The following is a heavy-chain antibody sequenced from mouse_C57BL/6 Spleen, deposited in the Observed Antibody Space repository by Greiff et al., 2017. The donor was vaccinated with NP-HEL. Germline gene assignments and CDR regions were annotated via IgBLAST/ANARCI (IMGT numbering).Heavy chain of an antibody. CDR1: GYTFTDYY. CDR2: IYPGSGNT. J-gene: IGHJ4*01. CDR3: ARRVGYDYGYAMDY. V-gene: IGHV1-76*01. Sequence: VMLVESGAELVRPGASVKLSCKASGYTFTDYYINWVKQRPGQGLEWIARIYPGSGNTYYNEKFKGKATLTAEKSSSTAYMQLSSLTSEDSAVYFCARRVGYDYGYAMDYWGQGTSVTVSS. D-gene: IGHD2-4*01.